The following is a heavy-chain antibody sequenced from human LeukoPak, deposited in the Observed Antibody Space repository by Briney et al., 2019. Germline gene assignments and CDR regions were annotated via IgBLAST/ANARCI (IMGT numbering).Heavy chain of an antibody. V-gene: IGHV4-59*01. J-gene: IGHJ3*02. Sequence: PSETLSLTCAVYGGSFSGYYWSWIRQPPGKGLEWIGYIYYSGSTNYNPSLKSRVTISVDTSKDQFSLKLSSVTAADTAVYYCAREERWLQFKDAFDIWGQGTMVTVSS. CDR1: GGSFSGYY. CDR3: AREERWLQFKDAFDI. D-gene: IGHD5-12*01. CDR2: IYYSGST.